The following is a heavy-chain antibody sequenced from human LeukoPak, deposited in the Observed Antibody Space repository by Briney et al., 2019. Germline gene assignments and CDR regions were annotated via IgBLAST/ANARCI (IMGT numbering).Heavy chain of an antibody. V-gene: IGHV3-21*03. D-gene: IGHD5/OR15-5a*01. CDR3: ARFYD. CDR1: GFTFSTYS. J-gene: IGHJ4*02. Sequence: PGGSLRLSCAASGFTFSTYSMNWVRQAPGKGLEWVASISSTSTYVYYADSVKGRFTISRDNTKNSLFLQMNSLTAEDTAVYYCARFYDWGQGTLVTVS. CDR2: ISSTSTYV.